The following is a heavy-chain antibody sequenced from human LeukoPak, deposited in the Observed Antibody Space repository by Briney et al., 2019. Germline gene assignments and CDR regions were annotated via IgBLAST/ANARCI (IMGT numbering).Heavy chain of an antibody. J-gene: IGHJ4*02. D-gene: IGHD1-1*01. CDR2: IIPIFGTA. CDR3: ARENGSPGYFDY. V-gene: IGHV1-69*06. CDR1: GGSFSTYA. Sequence: SVKVYCRGAGGSFSTYAISWVRQAPGQGLEWMGGIIPIFGTANYAQKFQGRVTITADKSTSTAYMELSSLRSEDTAVYYCARENGSPGYFDYWGQGTLVTVSS.